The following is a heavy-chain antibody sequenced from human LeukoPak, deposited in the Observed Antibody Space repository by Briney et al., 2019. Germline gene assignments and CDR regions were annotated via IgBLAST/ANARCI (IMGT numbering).Heavy chain of an antibody. V-gene: IGHV4-4*07. J-gene: IGHJ6*03. D-gene: IGHD6-6*01. CDR1: GGSISSYY. CDR2: IYTSGST. CDR3: ARLSIAARRYYYYYMDV. Sequence: SETLSLTCTVSGGSISSYYWSWIRQPAGKGLEWIGRIYTSGSTNYNPSLKSRVTMSVDTSKNQFSLKLSSVTAADTAVHYCARLSIAARRYYYYYMDVWGKGTTVTVSS.